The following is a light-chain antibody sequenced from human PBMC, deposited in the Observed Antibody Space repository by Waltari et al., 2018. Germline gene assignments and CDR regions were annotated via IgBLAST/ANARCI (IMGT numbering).Light chain of an antibody. CDR2: SND. V-gene: IGLV1-44*01. CDR3: AAWDDSLNGVV. Sequence: QSVLPHSPSASGTPGQRVTISCSGSTSNIGSNAVNWYRQLPGTAPKLLIFSNDKRPSGVPDLFSGAKSGTSASLAISGLQSEDEADDYWAAWDDSLNGVVFGGVTKLTVL. J-gene: IGLJ2*01. CDR1: TSNIGSNA.